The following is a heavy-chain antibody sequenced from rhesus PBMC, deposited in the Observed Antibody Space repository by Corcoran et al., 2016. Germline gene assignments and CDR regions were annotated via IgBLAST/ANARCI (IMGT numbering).Heavy chain of an antibody. D-gene: IGHD6-31*01. CDR2: IGGSSGST. Sequence: QVQLQESGPGLVKPSETLSLTCAVSGYSISSGYGWNGIRQPPGKGLEWIGFIGGSSGSTHANPSLKSRVTVSKDTSKNQFSLKLSSVTAADTAVYYCARRIWGSGWAIDYWGQGVLVTVSS. J-gene: IGHJ4*01. CDR3: ARRIWGSGWAIDY. V-gene: IGHV4-127*01. CDR1: GYSISSGYG.